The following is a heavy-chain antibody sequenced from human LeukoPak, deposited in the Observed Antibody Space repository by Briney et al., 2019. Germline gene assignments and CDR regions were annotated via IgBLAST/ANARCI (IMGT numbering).Heavy chain of an antibody. D-gene: IGHD3-22*01. CDR3: AREDLYYYDSSGSEYFQH. Sequence: ASVNVSYKPSGHTFTAHYMHWVRQAPGQGLEWMGWINPNSGGTNYVQKFQGWVTMTRDTSISTAYMELSRLRSDDTAVYYCAREDLYYYDSSGSEYFQHWGQGTLVTVSS. CDR1: GHTFTAHY. V-gene: IGHV1-2*04. J-gene: IGHJ1*01. CDR2: INPNSGGT.